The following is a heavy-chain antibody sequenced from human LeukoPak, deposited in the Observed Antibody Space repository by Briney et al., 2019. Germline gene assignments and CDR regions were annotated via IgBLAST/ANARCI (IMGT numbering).Heavy chain of an antibody. CDR3: ARANWNYEPSDY. Sequence: GGSLRLSCTASGFTFSDYYMSWIRQAPGKGLEWVSYISSSGSTIYYADSVKGRFTISRDNAKNSLYLQMNSLRAEDTAVYYCARANWNYEPSDYWGQGTLVTVSS. D-gene: IGHD1-7*01. J-gene: IGHJ4*02. CDR2: ISSSGSTI. CDR1: GFTFSDYY. V-gene: IGHV3-11*01.